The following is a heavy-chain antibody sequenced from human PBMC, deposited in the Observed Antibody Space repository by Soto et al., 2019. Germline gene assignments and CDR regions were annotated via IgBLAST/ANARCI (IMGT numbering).Heavy chain of an antibody. J-gene: IGHJ4*02. CDR2: MNPNSGNT. Sequence: QVQLVQSGAEVKKPGASVKVSCKASGYTFTSYDINWVRQATGQGLEWMGWMNPNSGNTGYAQKFQGRVTMTRNTAIRTAEMELSSVRSEGTAVYYWGCLRGCREGGFDYWGRGTLVTVSS. D-gene: IGHD5-12*01. V-gene: IGHV1-8*01. CDR3: GCLRGCREGGFDY. CDR1: GYTFTSYD.